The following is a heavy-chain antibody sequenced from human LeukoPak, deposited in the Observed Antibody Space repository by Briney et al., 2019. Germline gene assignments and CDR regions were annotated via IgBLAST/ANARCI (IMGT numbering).Heavy chain of an antibody. J-gene: IGHJ5*02. CDR1: GDSINNYY. V-gene: IGHV4-4*07. CDR2: IWTGGST. D-gene: IGHD3-10*01. Sequence: PSETLSLTCTVSGDSINNYYWSWIRQAAGEGLEWIGHIWTGGSTKYNPSLKSRVAMSADTSKNQLSLKLYSVTAADTAVYYYAREEGNWFDPWGQGSLVAVSS. CDR3: AREEGNWFDP.